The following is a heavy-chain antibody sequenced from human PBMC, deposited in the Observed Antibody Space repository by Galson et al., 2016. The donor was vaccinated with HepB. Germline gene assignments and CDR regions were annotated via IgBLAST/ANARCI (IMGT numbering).Heavy chain of an antibody. D-gene: IGHD6-13*01. Sequence: SVKVSCKASGGTFNKYAISWVRQAPGQGLEWMGGITNFGTANYARRFQGRVTITADEYTSTVYMELISLRSEDTAVYYRARVRYSTTWYFDYWGQGTLVTVSS. J-gene: IGHJ4*02. V-gene: IGHV1-69*13. CDR1: GGTFNKYA. CDR3: ARVRYSTTWYFDY. CDR2: ITNFGTA.